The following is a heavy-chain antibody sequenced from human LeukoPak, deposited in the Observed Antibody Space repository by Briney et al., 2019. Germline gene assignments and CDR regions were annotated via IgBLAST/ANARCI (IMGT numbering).Heavy chain of an antibody. D-gene: IGHD2-15*01. Sequence: GGSLRLSCAASGFTFSSYAMGWVRQAPGKGLEWVSSISGSGGKTYYTDSVKGRFTISRDNSKNTLYLQMNSLRVEDTAVYYCAKDLWSGGSCCDAFDIWGQGTMVTVSS. V-gene: IGHV3-23*01. CDR3: AKDLWSGGSCCDAFDI. CDR2: ISGSGGKT. CDR1: GFTFSSYA. J-gene: IGHJ3*02.